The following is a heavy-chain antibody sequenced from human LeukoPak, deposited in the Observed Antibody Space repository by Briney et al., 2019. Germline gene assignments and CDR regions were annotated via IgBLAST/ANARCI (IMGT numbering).Heavy chain of an antibody. CDR3: ARLILWFGRTEGWLDP. CDR1: GYTFPSYG. V-gene: IGHV1-18*01. D-gene: IGHD3-10*01. CDR2: ISAYNGNT. J-gene: IGHJ5*02. Sequence: ASVKVSCKASGYTFPSYGITWVRQPPGQGLEWMGWISAYNGNTNYAQKLQGRVTMTTDTSTSTAYMELRSLRSDDTAVYYCARLILWFGRTEGWLDPWGQGTLVTVSS.